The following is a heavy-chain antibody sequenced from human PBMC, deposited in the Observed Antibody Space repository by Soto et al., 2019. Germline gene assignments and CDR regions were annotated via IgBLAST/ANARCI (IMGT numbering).Heavy chain of an antibody. Sequence: QLQLVQSGAEVREPGSSVKVSCKASGGTFSSYTVIWVRQAPGQGLEWMGGITPTLNIAKYAEKFQGRVTITADESTSTVNMHLSSLRSEETAVYFCARGYDSGSNPSSFDYWGQGTLVAVSS. D-gene: IGHD1-26*01. CDR1: GGTFSSYT. CDR2: ITPTLNIA. V-gene: IGHV1-69*01. J-gene: IGHJ4*02. CDR3: ARGYDSGSNPSSFDY.